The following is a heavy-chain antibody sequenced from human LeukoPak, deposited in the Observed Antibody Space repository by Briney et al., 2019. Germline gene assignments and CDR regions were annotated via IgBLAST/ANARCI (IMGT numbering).Heavy chain of an antibody. Sequence: PGGSLRLSCVASGFTFSSYSMNWVRQAPGKGLEWVSYISSSSSTIYYGGSVKGRFTVSRDNAKNSLYLQMNSLRAEDTAVYFCARDSYSKNDYWGQGTLVTVSS. D-gene: IGHD4-11*01. CDR2: ISSSSSTI. CDR3: ARDSYSKNDY. CDR1: GFTFSSYS. V-gene: IGHV3-48*01. J-gene: IGHJ4*02.